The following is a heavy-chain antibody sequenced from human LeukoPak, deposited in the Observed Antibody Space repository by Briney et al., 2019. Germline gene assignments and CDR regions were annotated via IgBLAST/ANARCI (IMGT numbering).Heavy chain of an antibody. Sequence: GGSLRLSCAASGFTVSSNYMSWVRQAPGKGLEWVSVIYSGGSTYYADSVKGRFTISRDNSKNTLYLQMNSLRAEDTAIYYCARERGHSYGYSDYWGQGTLVTVSS. V-gene: IGHV3-53*01. CDR1: GFTVSSNY. J-gene: IGHJ4*02. CDR3: ARERGHSYGYSDY. D-gene: IGHD5-18*01. CDR2: IYSGGST.